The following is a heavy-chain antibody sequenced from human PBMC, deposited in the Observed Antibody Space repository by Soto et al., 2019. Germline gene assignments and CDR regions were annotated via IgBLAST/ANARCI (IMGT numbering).Heavy chain of an antibody. CDR1: GYTFTSYV. Sequence: ASVKVSCKASGYTFTSYVMHWVRQAPGQRLEWMGWINAGNGNTKYSQKFQGRVTITRDTSASTAYMELSSLRSEDTAVYYCARGDSSSWYSLHYWGQGTLVTVSS. J-gene: IGHJ4*02. CDR2: INAGNGNT. D-gene: IGHD6-13*01. CDR3: ARGDSSSWYSLHY. V-gene: IGHV1-3*01.